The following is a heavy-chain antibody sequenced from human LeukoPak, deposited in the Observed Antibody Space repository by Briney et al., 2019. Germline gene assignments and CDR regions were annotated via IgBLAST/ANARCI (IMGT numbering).Heavy chain of an antibody. CDR3: ARTYSGSSEWYFDY. J-gene: IGHJ4*02. CDR1: GYTLTGYY. V-gene: IGHV1-2*06. Sequence: ASVKVSCKASGYTLTGYYMHWVRQAPGQGLEWMGRINPNSGGTNYAQKFQGRVTMTRDTSIGTAYMELSRLRSDDTAVYYCARTYSGSSEWYFDYWGQGTLVTVPS. D-gene: IGHD1-26*01. CDR2: INPNSGGT.